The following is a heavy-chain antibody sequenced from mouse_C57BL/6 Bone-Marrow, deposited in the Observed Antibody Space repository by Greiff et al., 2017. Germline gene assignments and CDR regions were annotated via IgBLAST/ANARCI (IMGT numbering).Heavy chain of an antibody. V-gene: IGHV1-50*01. CDR2: IDPSDSYT. Sequence: QVQLQQPGAELVKPGASVKLSCKASGYTFTSYWKQWVKQRPGQGLEWIGAIDPSDSYTNYNQKFKGKATLTVDTSSSTAYMQLSSLTSEDSAVYYCARTGYYAMDYWGQGTSVTVSA. CDR1: GYTFTSYW. D-gene: IGHD4-1*01. CDR3: ARTGYYAMDY. J-gene: IGHJ4*01.